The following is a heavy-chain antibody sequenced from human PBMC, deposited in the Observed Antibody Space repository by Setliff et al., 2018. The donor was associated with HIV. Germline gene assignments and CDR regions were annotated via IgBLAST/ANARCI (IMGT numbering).Heavy chain of an antibody. D-gene: IGHD3-22*01. J-gene: IGHJ4*02. CDR1: GSTFTGYY. Sequence: ASVKVSCKTSGSTFTGYYIHWVRQVPGQGLEWMGRINPNTGGTDYAQKFQGRVTMTGDTSISTAYMELSRLRSDDTAVYYCARDFTYAYDSSGPGWGQGTLVTVSS. CDR2: INPNTGGT. CDR3: ARDFTYAYDSSGPG. V-gene: IGHV1-2*06.